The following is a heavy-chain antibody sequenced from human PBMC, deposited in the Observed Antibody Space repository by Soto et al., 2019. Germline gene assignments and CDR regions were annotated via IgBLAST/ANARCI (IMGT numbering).Heavy chain of an antibody. V-gene: IGHV4-39*01. CDR2: IYYSGST. D-gene: IGHD3-9*01. CDR3: ARQPRILTGDYGHFDY. CDR1: GGSISSSSYY. Sequence: SETLSLTCTVSGGSISSSSYYWGWIRQPPGKGLEWIGSIYYSGSTYYNPSLKSRVTISVDTSKNQFSLKLSSVTAADTAVYYCARQPRILTGDYGHFDYWGQGTLVTVS. J-gene: IGHJ4*02.